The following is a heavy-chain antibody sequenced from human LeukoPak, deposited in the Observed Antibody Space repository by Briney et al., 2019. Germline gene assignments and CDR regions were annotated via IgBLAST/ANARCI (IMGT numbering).Heavy chain of an antibody. Sequence: PGGSLRLSCAASGFTFSSYAMHWVRQAPGKGLEWVAVISYDGSNKYYADSVKGRFTISRDNSKNTLYLQMNSLRAEDTAVYYCARRPAVAGGFDYWGQGTLVTVSS. CDR3: ARRPAVAGGFDY. J-gene: IGHJ4*02. CDR2: ISYDGSNK. D-gene: IGHD6-19*01. CDR1: GFTFSSYA. V-gene: IGHV3-30*04.